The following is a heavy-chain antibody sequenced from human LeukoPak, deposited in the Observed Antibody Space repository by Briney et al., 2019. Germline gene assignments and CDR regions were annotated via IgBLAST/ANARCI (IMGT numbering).Heavy chain of an antibody. V-gene: IGHV5-51*01. Sequence: GESLKISCKGSGYSFTSYWIGWVRQVPGKGLECMGIIYPGESDTRYSPSFQGQVTLSADKSISTAYLQWSSLKASDTAMYYCARHPAARDFDYWGQGTLVTVSS. CDR2: IYPGESDT. CDR3: ARHPAARDFDY. CDR1: GYSFTSYW. J-gene: IGHJ4*02. D-gene: IGHD6-6*01.